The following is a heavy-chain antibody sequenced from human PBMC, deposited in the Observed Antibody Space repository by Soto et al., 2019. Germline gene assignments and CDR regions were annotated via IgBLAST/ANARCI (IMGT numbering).Heavy chain of an antibody. D-gene: IGHD6-6*01. CDR1: GYTFPSYA. Sequence: ASVKVSCKASGYTFPSYAMHWVRQAPGQRLEWMGWINAGNGNTKYSQKFQGRDTITRDTSASTAYMELSSLRSEDTAVYYCSRDLRGIAARNYYYGMDVWGQGTTVTVSS. CDR3: SRDLRGIAARNYYYGMDV. V-gene: IGHV1-3*01. J-gene: IGHJ6*02. CDR2: INAGNGNT.